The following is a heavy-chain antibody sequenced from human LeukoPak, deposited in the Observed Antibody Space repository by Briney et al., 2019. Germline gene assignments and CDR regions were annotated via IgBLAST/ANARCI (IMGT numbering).Heavy chain of an antibody. CDR3: AREDPRGYYCDGSRDDAFDI. J-gene: IGHJ3*02. V-gene: IGHV4-61*02. Sequence: PSETLSLTCTVSGGSISSGSYYWSWIRQPAGKGLEWIGRIYTSGSTNYNPSLKSRVTISVDTSKNQFSLKLSSVTAADTAVYYCAREDPRGYYCDGSRDDAFDIWGQGTMVTVSS. CDR1: GGSISSGSYY. D-gene: IGHD3-22*01. CDR2: IYTSGST.